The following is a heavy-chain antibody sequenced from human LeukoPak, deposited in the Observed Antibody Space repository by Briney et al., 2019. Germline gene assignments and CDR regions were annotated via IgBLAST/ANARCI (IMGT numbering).Heavy chain of an antibody. Sequence: SETLSLTCAVYGGSFSGYYWSWIRQPPGKGLEWIREINHSGSTNYNPSLKSRVTISVDTSKNQFSLKLSPVTAADTAVYYCARGKRGKGLKTYYYDSSGYWPIDYWGQGTLVTVSS. V-gene: IGHV4-34*01. J-gene: IGHJ4*02. D-gene: IGHD3-22*01. CDR1: GGSFSGYY. CDR2: INHSGST. CDR3: ARGKRGKGLKTYYYDSSGYWPIDY.